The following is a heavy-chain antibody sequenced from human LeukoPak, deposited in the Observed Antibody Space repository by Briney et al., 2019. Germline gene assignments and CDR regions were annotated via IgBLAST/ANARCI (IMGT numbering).Heavy chain of an antibody. CDR1: GGSFSGYY. D-gene: IGHD3-22*01. Sequence: SETLSLTCAVYGGSFSGYYWSWIRQPPGKGLEWIGEINHSGSTNYNPSLKSRVTISVDTSKNQFSLKLSSVTAADTAVYYCARTDDSSEFDIWGQGTMVTVSS. CDR3: ARTDDSSEFDI. V-gene: IGHV4-34*01. J-gene: IGHJ3*02. CDR2: INHSGST.